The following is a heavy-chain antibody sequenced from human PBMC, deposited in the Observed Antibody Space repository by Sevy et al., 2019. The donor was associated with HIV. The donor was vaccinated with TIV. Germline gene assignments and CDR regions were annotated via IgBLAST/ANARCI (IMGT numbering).Heavy chain of an antibody. V-gene: IGHV4-31*03. CDR2: IYYSGST. CDR3: ARGGVPHYYYYGMDV. Sequence: SETLSLTCTVSGGSISSGGYYWSWIRQHPGKGLEWIGYIYYSGSTYYNPSLKSRVTISVDTSKNQFSLKLSSVTAADTAVYYCARGGVPHYYYYGMDVWGQGTTVTVSS. J-gene: IGHJ6*02. D-gene: IGHD1-1*01. CDR1: GGSISSGGYY.